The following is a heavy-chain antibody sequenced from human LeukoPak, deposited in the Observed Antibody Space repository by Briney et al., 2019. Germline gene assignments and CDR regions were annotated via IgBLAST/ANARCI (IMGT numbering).Heavy chain of an antibody. J-gene: IGHJ5*02. CDR2: SSAYNGNT. D-gene: IGHD6-13*01. V-gene: IGHV1-18*01. CDR3: ARMYSSSVDP. CDR1: GYTFTSYG. Sequence: ASVKVSCKASGYTFTSYGISWVGQAPGQGLEWMGWSSAYNGNTNYAQKLEGRITMTTDKSTSTAYMELRSLRSDDTAVYYCARMYSSSVDPWGQGTLVTVSS.